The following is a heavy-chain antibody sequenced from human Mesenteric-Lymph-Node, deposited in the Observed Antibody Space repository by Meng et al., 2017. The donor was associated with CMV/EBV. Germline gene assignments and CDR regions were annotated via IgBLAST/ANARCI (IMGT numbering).Heavy chain of an antibody. V-gene: IGHV4-31*02. CDR1: GAFSNGGYY. J-gene: IGHJ4*02. Sequence: GAFSNGGYYATWLRQPPRRGLEWIGYIYYSGTTYYTPSLQSRATLSVDTSKNQFSLRLNSVTAADTAVYYCARSRGYSGYDRHFDYWGQGTLVTVSS. D-gene: IGHD5-12*01. CDR2: IYYSGTT. CDR3: ARSRGYSGYDRHFDY.